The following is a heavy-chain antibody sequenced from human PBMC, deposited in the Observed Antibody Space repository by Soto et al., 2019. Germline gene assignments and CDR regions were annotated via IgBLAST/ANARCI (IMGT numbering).Heavy chain of an antibody. Sequence: SETLSLTCTVSGGSISSSSYYWGWIRQPPGKGLEWIGSIYYSGSTYYNPSLKSRVTISVDTSKNQFSLKLSSVTAADTAVYYCEGGALENSVATTLGYYFDYWGQGTLVTVSS. V-gene: IGHV4-39*01. CDR2: IYYSGST. CDR1: GGSISSSSYY. CDR3: EGGALENSVATTLGYYFDY. J-gene: IGHJ4*02. D-gene: IGHD5-12*01.